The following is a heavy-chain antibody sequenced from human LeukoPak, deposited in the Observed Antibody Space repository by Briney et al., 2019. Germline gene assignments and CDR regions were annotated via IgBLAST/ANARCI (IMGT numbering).Heavy chain of an antibody. V-gene: IGHV3-21*01. CDR2: ISSSSSYI. Sequence: GGSLRLSCAASGFTFSSYSMNWVRQAPGKGLEWVSSISSSSSYIYYADSVKGRFTISRDNAKNSLYLQMNSLRAEDTAVYYCARDVKGGYSGYDSGDPYWGQGTLITVSS. CDR1: GFTFSSYS. J-gene: IGHJ4*02. CDR3: ARDVKGGYSGYDSGDPY. D-gene: IGHD5-12*01.